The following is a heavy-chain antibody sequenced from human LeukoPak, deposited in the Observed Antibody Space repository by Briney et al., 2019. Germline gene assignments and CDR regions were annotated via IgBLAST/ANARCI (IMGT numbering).Heavy chain of an antibody. CDR3: ARDEGYCSGGSCYGALDI. CDR1: TFTFSSYW. V-gene: IGHV3-21*01. Sequence: GGSLRLSCAASTFTFSSYWMHWVRQAPGKGLVWVSSISSSSSYIYYADSVKGRFTISRDNAKNSLYLQMNSLRAEDTAVYYCARDEGYCSGGSCYGALDIWGQGTMVTVSS. D-gene: IGHD2-15*01. CDR2: ISSSSSYI. J-gene: IGHJ3*02.